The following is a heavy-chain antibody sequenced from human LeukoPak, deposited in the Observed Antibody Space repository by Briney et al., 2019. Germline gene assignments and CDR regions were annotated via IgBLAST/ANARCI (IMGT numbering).Heavy chain of an antibody. D-gene: IGHD3-22*01. Sequence: PGGSLRLSCAASGFTFNSHGMHWVRQAPGKGLEWVAVIWYDGSNKYYADSVKGRFTISRDNSKNTLYLQMNSLRAEDTAVYYCARSSDSSGYDAFDIWGQGTMVTVSS. CDR1: GFTFNSHG. V-gene: IGHV3-33*01. J-gene: IGHJ3*02. CDR3: ARSSDSSGYDAFDI. CDR2: IWYDGSNK.